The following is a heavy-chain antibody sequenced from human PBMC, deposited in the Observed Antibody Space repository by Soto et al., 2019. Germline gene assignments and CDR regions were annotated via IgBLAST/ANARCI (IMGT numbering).Heavy chain of an antibody. V-gene: IGHV3-23*01. D-gene: IGHD3-3*01. CDR2: ISGSGDNT. CDR3: AKDLGTDDFWSAYYTYYGMDV. J-gene: IGHJ6*04. CDR1: GFTFSSYA. Sequence: EVQLLESGGGLVQPGGSLRLSCAASGFTFSSYALNWVRQAPGKGLEWVSVISGSGDNTYYADSVKGRFTISRDNSKNTLYLQMNSMRAEDTAVYYCAKDLGTDDFWSAYYTYYGMDVWGKGTTVTVSS.